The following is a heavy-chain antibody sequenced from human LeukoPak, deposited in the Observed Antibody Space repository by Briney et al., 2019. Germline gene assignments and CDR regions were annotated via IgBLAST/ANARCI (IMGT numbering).Heavy chain of an antibody. CDR3: ARDFRASGSS. J-gene: IGHJ4*02. CDR1: GYSISSDYW. Sequence: SETLSLTCAVSGYSISSDYWWAWIRQPPGKGLEWIGSITHSGSTAYNPSLRSRVTMSVDTSKNQFSLKLTSVTAADAAVYFCARDFRASGSSRGQGTLVIVSS. D-gene: IGHD1-26*01. CDR2: ITHSGST. V-gene: IGHV4-38-2*02.